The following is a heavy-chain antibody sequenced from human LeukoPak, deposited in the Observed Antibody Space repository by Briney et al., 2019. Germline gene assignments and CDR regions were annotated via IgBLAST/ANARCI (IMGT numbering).Heavy chain of an antibody. Sequence: GGSLRLSCAASGFTFSSYEMNWVRQAPGQGLEWVSYISNSGSTRYYADSVKGRFTISRDNAKNSLYLQMNSLRAEDTAVYFCARDRPTGSYYSVDYWGQGTLAAVSS. CDR1: GFTFSSYE. J-gene: IGHJ4*02. V-gene: IGHV3-48*03. D-gene: IGHD1-26*01. CDR2: ISNSGSTR. CDR3: ARDRPTGSYYSVDY.